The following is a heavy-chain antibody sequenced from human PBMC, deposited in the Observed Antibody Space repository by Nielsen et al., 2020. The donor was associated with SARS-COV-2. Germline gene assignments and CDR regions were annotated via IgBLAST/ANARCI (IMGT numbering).Heavy chain of an antibody. CDR3: ARGGALDR. V-gene: IGHV3-53*04. CDR1: GFTFSSYG. Sequence: LSLTCAASGFTFSSYGMHWVRQAPGRGLEWVSIIQSGGDTYYADSVKGRFSISRHNSQNTVHLQMNSLKVEDTAVYYCARGGALDRWGQGTPVTVSS. D-gene: IGHD3-16*01. J-gene: IGHJ5*02. CDR2: IQSGGDT.